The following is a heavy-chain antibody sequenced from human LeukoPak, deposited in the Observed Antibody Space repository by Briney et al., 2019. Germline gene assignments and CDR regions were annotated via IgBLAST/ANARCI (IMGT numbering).Heavy chain of an antibody. CDR2: ISANNGNT. V-gene: IGHV1-18*01. CDR1: GYTFTIYG. D-gene: IGHD2/OR15-2a*01. Sequence: ASVKVSCKASGYTFTIYGVTWVRQALGQVLEWMGWISANNGNTNDAQKFQDRVTMTTDTSTTTDYMALTGLRSDDTAVYYCARLGLWKYYFDHWGQGTLVTVSS. J-gene: IGHJ4*02. CDR3: ARLGLWKYYFDH.